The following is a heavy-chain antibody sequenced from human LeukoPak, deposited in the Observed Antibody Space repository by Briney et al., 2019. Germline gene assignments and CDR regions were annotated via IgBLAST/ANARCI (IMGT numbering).Heavy chain of an antibody. V-gene: IGHV1-18*01. Sequence: ASVKVSCKASGYTLTSYGISWVRQAPGQGLEWMGWISAYNGNTNYAQKLQGRVTMTTDTSTSTAYMELRSLRSDDTAVYYCARLSSGSSSWYDIDYWGQGTLVTVSS. CDR1: GYTLTSYG. CDR2: ISAYNGNT. CDR3: ARLSSGSSSWYDIDY. J-gene: IGHJ4*02. D-gene: IGHD6-13*01.